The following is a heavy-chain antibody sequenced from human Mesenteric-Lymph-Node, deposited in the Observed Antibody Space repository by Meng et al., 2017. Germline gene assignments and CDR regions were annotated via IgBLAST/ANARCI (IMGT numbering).Heavy chain of an antibody. J-gene: IGHJ4*02. D-gene: IGHD1-26*01. CDR2: IDDSGST. CDR1: GVSISSNIR. V-gene: IGHV4-4*02. Sequence: GRLPESGPGLVKPSGTLSLTCGVSGVSISSNIRWTWVRQPPGKGLEWIGDIDDSGSTNYNPSLNSRISISLDKSKNHFSLKVNSVTAADTAVYYCARGKQDAWELLAYWGQGALVTVSS. CDR3: ARGKQDAWELLAY.